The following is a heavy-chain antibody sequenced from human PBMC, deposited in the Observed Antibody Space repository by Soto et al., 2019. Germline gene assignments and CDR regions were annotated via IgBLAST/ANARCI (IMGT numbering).Heavy chain of an antibody. CDR1: GGSISSSGYY. Sequence: PSETLSLTCTVSGGSISSSGYYWGWIRQPPGKGLEWIGTIYYSGSTYYNPSLKSRVTISVDTSKNQFSLKLSSVTAADTAVYYCASMGYHYGSGSYPLDYWGQGTLVTVSS. CDR2: IYYSGST. D-gene: IGHD3-10*01. J-gene: IGHJ4*02. CDR3: ASMGYHYGSGSYPLDY. V-gene: IGHV4-39*01.